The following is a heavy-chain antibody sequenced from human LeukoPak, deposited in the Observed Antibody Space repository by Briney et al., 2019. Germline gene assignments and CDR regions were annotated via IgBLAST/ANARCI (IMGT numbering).Heavy chain of an antibody. CDR3: ARGGTARSSGWYFVFDY. D-gene: IGHD6-19*01. J-gene: IGHJ4*02. V-gene: IGHV4-59*01. CDR1: GGSISSYY. CDR2: IYYSGST. Sequence: SETLSLTCTVSGGSISSYYWSWIRQPPGQGLEWIGYIYYSGSTNYNPSLKSRVTISVDTSKNQFSLKLSSVTAADTAVYYCARGGTARSSGWYFVFDYWGQGTLVTVSS.